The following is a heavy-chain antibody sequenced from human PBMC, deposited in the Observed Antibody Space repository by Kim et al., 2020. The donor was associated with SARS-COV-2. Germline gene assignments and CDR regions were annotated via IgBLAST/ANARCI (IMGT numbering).Heavy chain of an antibody. Sequence: GGSLRLSCAASGFTFSSYAMSWVRQVPGKGLEWVSAISGSGGSTYYADSVKGRFTISRDNSKNTLYLQMNSLRAEDTAVYYCAKDRGWLEIIWGFDYFDYWGQGPLVTVSS. D-gene: IGHD3-10*01. CDR2: ISGSGGST. V-gene: IGHV3-23*01. J-gene: IGHJ4*02. CDR1: GFTFSSYA. CDR3: AKDRGWLEIIWGFDYFDY.